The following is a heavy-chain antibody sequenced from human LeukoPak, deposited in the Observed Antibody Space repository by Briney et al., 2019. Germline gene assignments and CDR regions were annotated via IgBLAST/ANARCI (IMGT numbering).Heavy chain of an antibody. CDR2: ISSSSSYI. V-gene: IGHV3-21*01. J-gene: IGHJ6*02. CDR3: ARDLLHDHGAVPYYGVDV. D-gene: IGHD4-17*01. CDR1: GFTFSSYS. Sequence: GGSLRLSCAASGFTFSSYSMNWVRQAPGKGLEWVSSISSSSSYIYYADSVKGRFTISRDNAKNSLYLQMNSLRAEDTAVYYCARDLLHDHGAVPYYGVDVWGQGTTVTVSS.